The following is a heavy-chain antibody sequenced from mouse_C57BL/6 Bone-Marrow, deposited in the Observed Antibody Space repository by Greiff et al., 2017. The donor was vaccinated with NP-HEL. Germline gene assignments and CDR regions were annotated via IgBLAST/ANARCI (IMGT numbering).Heavy chain of an antibody. CDR3: ARRIYDGYLAWFAY. V-gene: IGHV1-26*01. CDR2: INPNNGGT. J-gene: IGHJ3*01. Sequence: EVQLQQSGPELVKPGASVKISCKASGYTFTDYYMNWVKQSHGKSLEWIGDINPNNGGTSYNQKFKGKATLTVDKSSSTAYMELPSLTSEDSAVYYCARRIYDGYLAWFAYWGQGTLVTVSA. CDR1: GYTFTDYY. D-gene: IGHD2-3*01.